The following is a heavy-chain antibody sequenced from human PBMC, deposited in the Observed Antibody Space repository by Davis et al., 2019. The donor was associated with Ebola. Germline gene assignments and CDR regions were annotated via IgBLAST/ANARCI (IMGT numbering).Heavy chain of an antibody. CDR1: GFTFSSYG. D-gene: IGHD2-15*01. CDR3: ARDPYCSGGSCYSNPEVTDY. Sequence: PGGSLRLSCAASGFTFSSYGMHWVRQAPGKGLEWVAVIWYDGSNKYYADSVKGRFTISRDNSKNTLYLQMNSLRAEDTAVYYCARDPYCSGGSCYSNPEVTDYWGQGTLVTVSS. J-gene: IGHJ4*02. V-gene: IGHV3-33*01. CDR2: IWYDGSNK.